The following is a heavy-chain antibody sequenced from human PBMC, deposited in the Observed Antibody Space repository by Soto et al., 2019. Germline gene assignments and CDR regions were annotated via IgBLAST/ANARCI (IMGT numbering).Heavy chain of an antibody. V-gene: IGHV3-30*18. D-gene: IGHD3-3*01. CDR1: GFTFSSYG. Sequence: GGSLRLSCAASGFTFSSYGMHWVRQAPGKGLEWVAVISYDGSNKYYADSVKGRFTISRDNSKNTLYLQMNSLRAEDTAVYYCAKGSGLYYDFWSGIDYWGQGTLVTVSS. CDR3: AKGSGLYYDFWSGIDY. J-gene: IGHJ4*02. CDR2: ISYDGSNK.